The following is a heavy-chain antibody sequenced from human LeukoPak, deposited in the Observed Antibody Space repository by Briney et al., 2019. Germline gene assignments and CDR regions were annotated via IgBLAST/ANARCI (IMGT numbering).Heavy chain of an antibody. CDR3: ARRAGGSSVFDF. V-gene: IGHV5-51*01. J-gene: IGHJ4*02. D-gene: IGHD2-15*01. CDR1: GYSFTTCW. CDR2: IYPGDSYT. Sequence: GESLKISCKGSGYSFTTCWIGWVRQMPGKGLEWRGIIYPGDSYTTYSPSFQGQVTISADKSISTAYLQWSSLKASDTAMYYCARRAGGSSVFDFWGQGTLVTVSS.